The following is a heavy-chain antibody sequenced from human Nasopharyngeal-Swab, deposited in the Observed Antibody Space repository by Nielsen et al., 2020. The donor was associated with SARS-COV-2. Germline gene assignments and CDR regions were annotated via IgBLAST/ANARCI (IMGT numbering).Heavy chain of an antibody. V-gene: IGHV3-21*01. CDR2: ISSSSSYI. J-gene: IGHJ5*02. Sequence: GGSLRLSCAASGFTFSSHSMNWVRQAPGKGLERVSSISSSSSYIYYADSVKGRFTISRDNAKNSLYLQMNSLRAEDTAVYYCARDTNPRGIVVVPQLSGAWGQGTLVTVSS. CDR1: GFTFSSHS. CDR3: ARDTNPRGIVVVPQLSGA. D-gene: IGHD2-2*01.